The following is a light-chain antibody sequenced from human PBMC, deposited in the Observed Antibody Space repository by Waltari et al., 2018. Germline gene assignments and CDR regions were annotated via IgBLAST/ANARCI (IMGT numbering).Light chain of an antibody. V-gene: IGKV3-20*01. Sequence: CRASQSVSSISLTWYQQKPGQAPRLLIYGASSRATGIPDRFSGSGSGTDFTLTISRLEPEDFAVYYCQQYDGIVLTFGGGTKVEI. CDR2: GAS. J-gene: IGKJ4*01. CDR3: QQYDGIVLT. CDR1: QSVSSIS.